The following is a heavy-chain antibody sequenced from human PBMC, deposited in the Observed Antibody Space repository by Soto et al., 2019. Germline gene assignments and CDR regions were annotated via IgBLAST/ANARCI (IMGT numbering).Heavy chain of an antibody. J-gene: IGHJ6*02. CDR3: ARSPRIAADYAYYYGMDV. CDR2: IIPIFGTA. V-gene: IGHV1-69*12. CDR1: GGTFSSYA. D-gene: IGHD6-13*01. Sequence: QVQLVQSGAEVKKPGSSVKVSCKASGGTFSSYAISWVRQAPGQGLEWMGGIIPIFGTANYAQKFQGRVTITADESTSTAYMELSSLRSEDTAVYYCARSPRIAADYAYYYGMDVWGQGTTVTVSS.